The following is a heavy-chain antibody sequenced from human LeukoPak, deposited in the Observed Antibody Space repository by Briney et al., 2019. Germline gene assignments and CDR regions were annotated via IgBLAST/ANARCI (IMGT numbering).Heavy chain of an antibody. J-gene: IGHJ4*02. D-gene: IGHD3-10*01. V-gene: IGHV3-23*01. CDR2: ITGTGGVT. Sequence: GRSLRLSCAASGFTFSSYAMGWVRHAPGKGLEWLSAITGTGGVTYYADSVKGRLTNSRDSTKTTLYLQMNSLRAEDTAVYYWAKEVSGSGSYYGGNDYWGQGTLVIVSS. CDR1: GFTFSSYA. CDR3: AKEVSGSGSYYGGNDY.